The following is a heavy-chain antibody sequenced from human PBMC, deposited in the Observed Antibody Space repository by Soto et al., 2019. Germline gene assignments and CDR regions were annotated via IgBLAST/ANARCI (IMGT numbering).Heavy chain of an antibody. V-gene: IGHV1-69*04. J-gene: IGHJ4*02. CDR2: IIPILGIA. CDR3: ARDTDTAEGWFFDY. D-gene: IGHD5-18*01. Sequence: GASVKVSCKACGGTFSSYTISWVRQELGQGLEWMGRIIPILGIANYAQKFQGRVTITADKSTSTAYMELSSLRSEDTAVYYCARDTDTAEGWFFDYWGQGTLVTVSS. CDR1: GGTFSSYT.